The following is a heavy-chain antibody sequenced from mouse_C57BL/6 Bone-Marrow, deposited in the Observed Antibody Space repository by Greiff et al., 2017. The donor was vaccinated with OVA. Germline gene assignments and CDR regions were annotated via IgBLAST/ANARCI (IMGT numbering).Heavy chain of an antibody. Sequence: VQLHQSGPELARPWASVKISCQAFYTFSRRVHFAIRDTNYWMQWVKQRPGQGLEWIGAIYPGNGDTSYNQKFKGKATLTADKSSSTAYMQLISLTSEDSAVYYCAWGIYDGYYYAMDYWGQGTSVTVSS. D-gene: IGHD2-3*01. J-gene: IGHJ4*01. CDR1: YTFSRRVH. CDR3: SEDSAVYYCAWGIYDGYYYAMDY. CDR2: GQGLEWIG. V-gene: IGHV1-87*01.